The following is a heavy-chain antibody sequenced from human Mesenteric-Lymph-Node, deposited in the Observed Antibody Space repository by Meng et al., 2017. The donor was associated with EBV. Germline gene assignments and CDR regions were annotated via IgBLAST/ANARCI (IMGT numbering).Heavy chain of an antibody. CDR2: IYYSGST. Sequence: QVPLQESRPGRVKPSETLSLTCTVSAASVSSGTYYWSWIRQPPGKGLEWIGYIYYSGSTNYNPSLKSRVTMSVDTSKNHFSLELSSVTAADTAVYYCARVTVTGGYYFDYWGQGSLVTVSS. CDR1: AASVSSGTYY. J-gene: IGHJ4*02. V-gene: IGHV4-61*03. D-gene: IGHD4-17*01. CDR3: ARVTVTGGYYFDY.